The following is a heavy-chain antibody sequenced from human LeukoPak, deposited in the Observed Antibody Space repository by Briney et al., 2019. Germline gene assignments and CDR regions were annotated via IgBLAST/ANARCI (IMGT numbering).Heavy chain of an antibody. CDR3: AKDRVPGTQ. Sequence: PGGSLRLSCAASGFTFSNYVMSWVRQAPGKGLEWVSGISDRGSGTYYADSVKGRFTISRDNSKNTLYLQMNSLRAEDTAVYYCAKDRVPGTQWGRGILVTVAS. V-gene: IGHV3-23*01. D-gene: IGHD1-1*01. J-gene: IGHJ4*02. CDR2: ISDRGSGT. CDR1: GFTFSNYV.